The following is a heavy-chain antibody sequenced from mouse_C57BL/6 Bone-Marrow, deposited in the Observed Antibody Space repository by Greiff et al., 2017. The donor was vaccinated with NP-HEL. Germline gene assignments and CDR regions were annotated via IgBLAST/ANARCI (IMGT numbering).Heavy chain of an antibody. Sequence: LVESGAELARPGASVKLSCKASGYNFTSYGISWVKQRTGQGLEWIGEIYPRSGNTYYNEKFKGKATLTADKSSSTAYMELRSLTSEDSAVYFCARGVYYYGSSSMDYWGQGTSVTVSS. V-gene: IGHV1-81*01. J-gene: IGHJ4*01. CDR3: ARGVYYYGSSSMDY. CDR2: IYPRSGNT. CDR1: GYNFTSYG. D-gene: IGHD1-1*01.